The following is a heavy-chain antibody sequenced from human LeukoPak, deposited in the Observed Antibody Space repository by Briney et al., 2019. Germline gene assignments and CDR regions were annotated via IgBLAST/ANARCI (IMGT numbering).Heavy chain of an antibody. CDR2: IYYSGST. V-gene: IGHV4-59*01. CDR3: ARAAYDFWSGSLHDAFDI. J-gene: IGHJ3*02. CDR1: GGSISSYY. D-gene: IGHD3-3*01. Sequence: SETLSLTCTVSGGSISSYYWSWIRQPPGKGLEWIGYIYYSGSTNYNPSLKSRVTISVDTPKNQFSLKLSSVTAADTAVYYCARAAYDFWSGSLHDAFDIWGQGTMVTVSS.